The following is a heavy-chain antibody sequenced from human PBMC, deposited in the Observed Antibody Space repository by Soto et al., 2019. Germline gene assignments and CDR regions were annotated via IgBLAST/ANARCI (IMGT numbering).Heavy chain of an antibody. CDR1: GDSVSSNSAA. J-gene: IGHJ6*02. CDR2: TFYRSKWYN. Sequence: SQTLSLTCAISGDSVSSNSAAWNWIRQSPSRGLEWLGRTFYRSKWYNDYALSVKSRITINPDTSKNQFSLQLNSLTPEDTAVYYCARGVFGDGRYYLYDLAVWGQGTSVTVSS. V-gene: IGHV6-1*01. D-gene: IGHD1-26*01. CDR3: ARGVFGDGRYYLYDLAV.